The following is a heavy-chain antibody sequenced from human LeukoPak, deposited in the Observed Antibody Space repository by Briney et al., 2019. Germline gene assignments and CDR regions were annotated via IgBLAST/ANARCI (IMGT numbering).Heavy chain of an antibody. CDR2: ILYDGSKK. D-gene: IGHD3-9*01. V-gene: IGHV3-30*18. CDR1: GFTFTNYN. J-gene: IGHJ3*02. Sequence: GGSLRLSCAASGFTFTNYNMHWVRQTPGKGLQWVAAILYDGSKKYYADSVKGRFSVYRDNSDYTLYLQMNNLKTDDTALYSCANFDGDSQAFHIWGLGTMVTVSS. CDR3: ANFDGDSQAFHI.